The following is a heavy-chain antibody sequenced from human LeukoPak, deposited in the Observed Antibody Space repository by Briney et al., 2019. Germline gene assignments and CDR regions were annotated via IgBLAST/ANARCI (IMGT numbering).Heavy chain of an antibody. J-gene: IGHJ1*01. CDR1: GDSISSGTYY. Sequence: PSETLSLTCTVSGDSISSGTYYWGWIRQPPGKGLEWIGSVYHSGSTYYNPSLKSRVTISVDTSKNQFSLKLSSVTAADTALYYCARAYSSSWSPAEYFQHWGQGTLVTVSS. D-gene: IGHD6-13*01. CDR2: VYHSGST. CDR3: ARAYSSSWSPAEYFQH. V-gene: IGHV4-38-2*02.